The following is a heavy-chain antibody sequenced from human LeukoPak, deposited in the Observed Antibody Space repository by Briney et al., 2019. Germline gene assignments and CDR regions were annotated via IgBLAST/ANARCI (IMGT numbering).Heavy chain of an antibody. V-gene: IGHV3-23*01. J-gene: IGHJ6*02. CDR1: GFTFSSYA. CDR3: AKGDRITIFGVVLGEPYGMDV. Sequence: GGSLRLSCAASGFTFSSYAMSWVRQAPGKGLEWVSAISGSGGSTYYADSVKGRFTISRDNSKNTLYLQMNSVRAEDTAVYYCAKGDRITIFGVVLGEPYGMDVWGQGTTVTVSS. D-gene: IGHD3-3*01. CDR2: ISGSGGST.